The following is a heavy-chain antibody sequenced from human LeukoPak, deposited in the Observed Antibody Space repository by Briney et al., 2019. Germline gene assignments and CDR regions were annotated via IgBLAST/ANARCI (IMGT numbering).Heavy chain of an antibody. V-gene: IGHV1-69*05. CDR2: IIPIFGTA. D-gene: IGHD5-24*01. Sequence: ASVKVSCKASGGTFSSYAISWVRQAPGQGLEWTGRIIPIFGTANYAQKFQGRVTITTDESTSTAYMELSSLRSEDTAVYYCARDQGYSYDYWGQGTLVTVSS. J-gene: IGHJ4*02. CDR3: ARDQGYSYDY. CDR1: GGTFSSYA.